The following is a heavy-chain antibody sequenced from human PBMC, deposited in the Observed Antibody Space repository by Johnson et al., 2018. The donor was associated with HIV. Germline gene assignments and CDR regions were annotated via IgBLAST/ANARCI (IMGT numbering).Heavy chain of an antibody. D-gene: IGHD2-15*01. CDR2: VYSGGTT. V-gene: IGHV3-66*01. CDR1: GFTVSSNY. J-gene: IGHJ3*02. CDR3: ASRPGGDFCSGGSCRPNPYDGFDI. Sequence: MQLVESGGGLVQPGGSLRLSCAASGFTVSSNYMSWVRQAPGKGLESVSVVYSGGTTHYADSVKGRSTISRDNSKNTLYLQMNSLRAEDTAVYYCASRPGGDFCSGGSCRPNPYDGFDIWGQGTKVTVSS.